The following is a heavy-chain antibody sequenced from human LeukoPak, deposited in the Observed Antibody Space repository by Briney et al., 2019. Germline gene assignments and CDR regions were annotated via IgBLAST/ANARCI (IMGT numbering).Heavy chain of an antibody. CDR2: IWYDGSNK. CDR3: ARVSRDGYNNPIGY. D-gene: IGHD5-24*01. CDR1: GFTFSSYG. Sequence: GGSLRLSCAASGFTFSSYGMHWVRQAPGKGLEWVAVIWYDGSNKYYADSVKGRFTISRDNSKNTLYLQMNSLRAEDTAVYYCARVSRDGYNNPIGYWGQGTLVTVSS. V-gene: IGHV3-33*01. J-gene: IGHJ4*02.